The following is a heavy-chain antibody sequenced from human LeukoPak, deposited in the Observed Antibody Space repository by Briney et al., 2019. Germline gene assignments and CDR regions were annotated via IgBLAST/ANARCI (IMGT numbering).Heavy chain of an antibody. J-gene: IGHJ5*02. CDR2: INPNSGGT. D-gene: IGHD5-12*01. V-gene: IGHV1-2*02. Sequence: GASVKVSCKASGYTFISYYIHWVRQAPGQGLEWMGWINPNSGGTNYEQKFQGRVTMTRDTSISTAYMQLSGLRSDDTAVYYCARGLVLRDRNWFDPWGQGTLVTVSS. CDR3: ARGLVLRDRNWFDP. CDR1: GYTFISYY.